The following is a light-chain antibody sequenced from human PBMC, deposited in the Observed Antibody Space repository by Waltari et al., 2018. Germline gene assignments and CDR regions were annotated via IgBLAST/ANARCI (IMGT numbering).Light chain of an antibody. CDR1: LSIDRW. V-gene: IGKV1-5*03. Sequence: DIQMTQSPSTLSAFVGDRVTITCRASLSIDRWLAWDQQKPGQAPEVLIDEASNVQSGVPSRFGGSGSGTEFPLTISSLQPDDSATYYCQQYYNVTWTFGRGTKVENK. CDR2: EAS. CDR3: QQYYNVTWT. J-gene: IGKJ1*01.